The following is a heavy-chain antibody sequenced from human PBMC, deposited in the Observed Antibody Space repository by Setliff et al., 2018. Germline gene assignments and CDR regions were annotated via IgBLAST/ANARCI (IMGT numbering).Heavy chain of an antibody. CDR1: GASLSSGTYY. CDR2: IYYRGDT. CDR3: ARTGTYRYFDY. Sequence: TLALTCTVSGASLSSGTYYWGWIRQPPGKGLEWIGRIYYRGDTYYNASLKGRLTISVDTAQNQFSLRLTSVTAADTAVYYCARTGTYRYFDYWGQGALVTVSS. J-gene: IGHJ4*02. V-gene: IGHV4-39*01. D-gene: IGHD1-1*01.